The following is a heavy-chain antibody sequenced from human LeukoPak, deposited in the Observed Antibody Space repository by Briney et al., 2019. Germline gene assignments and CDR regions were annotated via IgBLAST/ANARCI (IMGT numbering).Heavy chain of an antibody. CDR1: GESFNTYY. Sequence: SETLSLTCAVYGESFNTYYWNWLRQPPGKGLEWLGESNHSGSTNYSPSLKSRVTISVDTSKTKFSLKLSSVTAADTAVYYCVTYYFDSSGPKKNYWGQGTLVTVSS. CDR2: SNHSGST. J-gene: IGHJ4*02. V-gene: IGHV4-34*01. D-gene: IGHD3-22*01. CDR3: VTYYFDSSGPKKNY.